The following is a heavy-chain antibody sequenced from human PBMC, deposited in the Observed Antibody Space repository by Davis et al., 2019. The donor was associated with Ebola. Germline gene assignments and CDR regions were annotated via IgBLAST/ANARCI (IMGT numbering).Heavy chain of an antibody. Sequence: ASVTVSCKASGYTFSSYGITWVRQAPGQGLEWMGWISAYNGNTNAAQKLQGRVTMTTDTSTSTFYMKMRSLRSDDTAVYSCARNGLSYCGADCYFDFWGQGTLVTVSS. D-gene: IGHD2-21*01. J-gene: IGHJ4*02. CDR3: ARNGLSYCGADCYFDF. CDR1: GYTFSSYG. V-gene: IGHV1-18*01. CDR2: ISAYNGNT.